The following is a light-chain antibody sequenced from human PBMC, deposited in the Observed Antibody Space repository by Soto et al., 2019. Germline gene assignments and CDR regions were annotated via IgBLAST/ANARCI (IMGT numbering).Light chain of an antibody. CDR3: QQYNNWPRT. V-gene: IGKV3-15*01. Sequence: EIVITQSPATLSVSRGVRATLSCRASQSVSSNLVWYQQKPGQAPRLLIYGASTRATGIPARFSGSGSGTEFTLTISSLQSEDFAVYYCQQYNNWPRTFGQGTK. CDR1: QSVSSN. CDR2: GAS. J-gene: IGKJ1*01.